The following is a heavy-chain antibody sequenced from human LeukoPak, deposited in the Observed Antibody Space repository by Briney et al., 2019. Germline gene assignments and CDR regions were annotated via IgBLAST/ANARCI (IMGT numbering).Heavy chain of an antibody. D-gene: IGHD3-22*01. Sequence: GESLKISRKGSGYSFTSFLINRVRQMPGKGLEGMGRIDPSDSYTNYSPSFQGHVTISADKSISTAYLQWSSLKASDTSMYYCVRRANYYDSSASDYWGQGTLVTVSS. CDR1: GYSFTSFL. J-gene: IGHJ4*02. CDR3: VRRANYYDSSASDY. V-gene: IGHV5-10-1*01. CDR2: IDPSDSYT.